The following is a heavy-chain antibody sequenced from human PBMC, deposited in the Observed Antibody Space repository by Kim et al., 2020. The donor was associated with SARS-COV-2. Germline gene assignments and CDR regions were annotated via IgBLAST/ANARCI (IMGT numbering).Heavy chain of an antibody. J-gene: IGHJ1*01. CDR3: ATSQLPYDTECFQH. V-gene: IGHV3-23*01. Sequence: GGSLRLSCAASGFTFSSYAMSWVRQAPGKGLEWVSAISGSGGSTYYADSVKGRFTISRDNSKNTLYLQMNSLRAEDTAVYYCATSQLPYDTECFQHWGQGTLVTVSS. D-gene: IGHD2-2*01. CDR1: GFTFSSYA. CDR2: ISGSGGST.